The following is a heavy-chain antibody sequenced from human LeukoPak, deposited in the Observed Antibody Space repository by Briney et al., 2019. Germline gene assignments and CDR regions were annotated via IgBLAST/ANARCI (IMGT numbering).Heavy chain of an antibody. V-gene: IGHV1-69*01. Sequence: SVKVSCKASGGTFSSYAISWVRQAPGQGLEWMGGIIPIFGTANYAQKFQGRVTITADESTSTAYMELSSLRPEDTAVYYCARVEFHDPIAVVEDYWGQGTLVTVSS. CDR1: GGTFSSYA. CDR2: IIPIFGTA. J-gene: IGHJ4*02. CDR3: ARVEFHDPIAVVEDY. D-gene: IGHD6-19*01.